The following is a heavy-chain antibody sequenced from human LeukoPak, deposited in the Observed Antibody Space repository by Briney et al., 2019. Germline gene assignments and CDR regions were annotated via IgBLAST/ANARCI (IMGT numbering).Heavy chain of an antibody. V-gene: IGHV3-9*01. CDR1: GFTFDDYA. J-gene: IGHJ4*02. D-gene: IGHD2-15*01. CDR2: ISWNSGSI. CDR3: AKVAVEVVVAATYFDY. Sequence: GGSLRLSCAASGFTFDDYAMHWVRQAPGKGLEWVSGISWNSGSIGYADSVKGRFTISRDNAKNSLYLQMNSLRAEDTALYYCAKVAVEVVVAATYFDYWGQGTLVTVSS.